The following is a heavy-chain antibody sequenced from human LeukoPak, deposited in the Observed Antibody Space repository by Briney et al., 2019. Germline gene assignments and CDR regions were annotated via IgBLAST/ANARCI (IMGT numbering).Heavy chain of an antibody. CDR3: ATVGGYCSSTSCYGGGDY. V-gene: IGHV1-2*06. D-gene: IGHD2-2*01. CDR1: GYTFTGYY. J-gene: IGHJ4*02. Sequence: ASVQVSCKASGYTFTGYYMHWVRQAPGQGLEWMGRINPNSGGTNNAQKFQGRVTMTRDTSISTAYMELSRLRSDDTAVYYCATVGGYCSSTSCYGGGDYWGQGTLVTVSS. CDR2: INPNSGGT.